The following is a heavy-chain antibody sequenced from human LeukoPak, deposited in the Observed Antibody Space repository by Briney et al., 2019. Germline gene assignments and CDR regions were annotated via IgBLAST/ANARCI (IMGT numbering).Heavy chain of an antibody. Sequence: SETLSLTCAVCGGSFSGYYWSWIRQPPGKGLEWIGEINHSGSTNYNPSLKSRVTISVDTSKNQFSMKLSSVTAADTAVYYCARVGYCSSTSCYEDMDVWGKGTTVTVSS. CDR1: GGSFSGYY. V-gene: IGHV4-34*01. D-gene: IGHD2-2*01. CDR3: ARVGYCSSTSCYEDMDV. CDR2: INHSGST. J-gene: IGHJ6*03.